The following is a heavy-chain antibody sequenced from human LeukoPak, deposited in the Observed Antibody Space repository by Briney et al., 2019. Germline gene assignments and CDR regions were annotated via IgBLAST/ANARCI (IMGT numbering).Heavy chain of an antibody. CDR3: ARPSYPFGNYWYFDL. D-gene: IGHD3-16*01. Sequence: GESLKISFKGSGYHFTSYWISWVRRMPGKGRGWMGRIDPSDSYTNYSPSFQGHVTISADKSISTAYLQWSSLKASDTAMYYCARPSYPFGNYWYFDLWGRGTLVTVSS. CDR2: IDPSDSYT. CDR1: GYHFTSYW. V-gene: IGHV5-10-1*01. J-gene: IGHJ2*01.